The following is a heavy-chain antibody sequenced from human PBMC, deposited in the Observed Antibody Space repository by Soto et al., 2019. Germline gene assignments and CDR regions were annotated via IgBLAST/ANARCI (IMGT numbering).Heavy chain of an antibody. D-gene: IGHD1-26*01. CDR3: AIHRELWEFDY. Sequence: SETLSLTCTVSGGSISSYYWSWIRQPPGKGLEWIGYIYYSGSTNYNPSLKSRVTISVDTSKNQFSLKLSSVTAADTAVYYCAIHRELWEFDYRGQGTLVTVSS. V-gene: IGHV4-59*01. CDR1: GGSISSYY. CDR2: IYYSGST. J-gene: IGHJ4*02.